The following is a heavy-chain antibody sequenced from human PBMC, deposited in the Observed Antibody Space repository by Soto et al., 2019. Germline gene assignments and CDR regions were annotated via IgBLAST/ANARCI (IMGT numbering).Heavy chain of an antibody. CDR2: MNPSGRNT. CDR1: GLAFPIDD. Sequence: QVQLVQSGAEVKKPGASVQVSCKASGLAFPIDDIIWVRQTIGQGLEFMGWMNPSGRNTGYAQKFQGRATFTWNTPTSTAYMDLSGLRSEDTAVYYCARYRTKVPVAFDVWGQGTMVTVS. J-gene: IGHJ3*01. D-gene: IGHD3-16*02. V-gene: IGHV1-8*01. CDR3: ARYRTKVPVAFDV.